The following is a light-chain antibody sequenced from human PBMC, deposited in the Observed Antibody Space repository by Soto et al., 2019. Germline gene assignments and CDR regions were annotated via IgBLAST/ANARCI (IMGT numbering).Light chain of an antibody. Sequence: SYELTQPPSVSVAPGEPARITCGGNNIGSKSVHWYQQKPGQAPILVISYDRDRPSGIPDRFSGFNSGNTATLIISGVEAGDEADYYCQVWDSGSDHVVFGGGTKLTVL. V-gene: IGLV3-21*04. J-gene: IGLJ2*01. CDR1: NIGSKS. CDR3: QVWDSGSDHVV. CDR2: YDR.